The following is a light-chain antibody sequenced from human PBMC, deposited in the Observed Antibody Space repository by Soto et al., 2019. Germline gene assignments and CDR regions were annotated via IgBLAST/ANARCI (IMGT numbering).Light chain of an antibody. CDR1: QSISSW. J-gene: IGKJ4*01. CDR2: RAS. V-gene: IGKV1-5*03. CDR3: QQYDNLPLT. Sequence: DIQMTQSPSTLSASVGDRVTITCRASQSISSWLAWYQQKPGKAPKLLIYRASSLETGVPSRFSGSGSGTDFTFTISSLQPEDIATYFCQQYDNLPLTFGGGTKVDIK.